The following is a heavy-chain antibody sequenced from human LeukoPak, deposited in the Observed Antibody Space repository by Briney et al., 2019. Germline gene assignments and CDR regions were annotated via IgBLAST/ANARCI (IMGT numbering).Heavy chain of an antibody. Sequence: GGSLRLSCAASGFTFSDYYMSWIRQAPGKGLEWISFISTSGNTIYYADSVKGRFTLSRDSAKNSLYLQMNSLRADDTAMYYCAREVAAAAKLDYWGQGTLVTVSS. CDR3: AREVAAAAKLDY. D-gene: IGHD6-13*01. CDR2: ISTSGNTI. V-gene: IGHV3-11*01. CDR1: GFTFSDYY. J-gene: IGHJ4*02.